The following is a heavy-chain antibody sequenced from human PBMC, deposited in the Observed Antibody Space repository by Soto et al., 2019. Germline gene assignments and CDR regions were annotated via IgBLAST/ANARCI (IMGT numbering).Heavy chain of an antibody. J-gene: IGHJ4*02. CDR3: AKGEGVAASYFDY. D-gene: IGHD2-15*01. Sequence: EVQLLESGGGLVQPGESLRLSCVASAITLRNYAMSWVRQAPGKGLEWVSVISDSGGNTYYADSVKGRFTISRDNSKNSMYLQMNSLRVVNTAVYYCAKGEGVAASYFDYWGQGTLVIVSS. V-gene: IGHV3-23*01. CDR2: ISDSGGNT. CDR1: AITLRNYA.